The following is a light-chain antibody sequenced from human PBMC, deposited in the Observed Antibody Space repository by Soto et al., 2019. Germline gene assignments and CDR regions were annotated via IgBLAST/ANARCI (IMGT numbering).Light chain of an antibody. CDR3: AAWDDSLNGVV. CDR1: SSNIGSNR. CDR2: SSN. V-gene: IGLV1-44*01. J-gene: IGLJ2*01. Sequence: QSVLTQPPSASGTPGQRVTISCSGSSSNIGSNRVNWYQQLPGTAPKLLMYSSNQRPSGVPDRFSGSKSGTSASLAISGLQSEDEADYYCAAWDDSLNGVVFGGGTKVTVL.